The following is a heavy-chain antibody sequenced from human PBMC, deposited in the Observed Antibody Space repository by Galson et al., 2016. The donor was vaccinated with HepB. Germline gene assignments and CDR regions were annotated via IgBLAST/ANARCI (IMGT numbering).Heavy chain of an antibody. V-gene: IGHV4-59*01. CDR3: ARTGSFYSQLDS. J-gene: IGHJ5*01. CDR1: GNSIRSYY. Sequence: SETLSLTCSVSGNSIRSYYWSWIRQSPGKGLEWIGYISNSGSTSYNPSLETRVSISGDSSKNHLSLRLSSVTAADTAVYYCARTGSFYSQLDSWGQGTLVTVSS. CDR2: ISNSGST. D-gene: IGHD3-10*01.